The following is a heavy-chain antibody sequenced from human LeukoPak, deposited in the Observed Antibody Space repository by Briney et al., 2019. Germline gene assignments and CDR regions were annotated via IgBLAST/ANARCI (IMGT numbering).Heavy chain of an antibody. V-gene: IGHV1-2*02. CDR2: INPNSGGT. D-gene: IGHD6-19*01. CDR3: AREDSGIAVDY. CDR1: VYTFTVYY. Sequence: ASVRVSSMPSVYTFTVYYMHWVPQAPGQGRERMGWINPNSGGTNYAQKFQGRVTMTRDTSISTAYMELSRLRSDDTAVYYCAREDSGIAVDYWGQGTLVTVSS. J-gene: IGHJ4*02.